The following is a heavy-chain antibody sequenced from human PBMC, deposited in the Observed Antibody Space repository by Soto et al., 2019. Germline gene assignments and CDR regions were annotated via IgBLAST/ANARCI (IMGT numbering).Heavy chain of an antibody. J-gene: IGHJ4*02. CDR3: ARHTPAISISDH. V-gene: IGHV4-39*01. CDR2: IYYSGST. D-gene: IGHD2-15*01. Sequence: QLQLQESGPGLVKPSETLSLTCTVSGGSISSSSYYWVWIRQPTGKGREWIGSIYYSGSTYYNPSLKSRVTISVDTSKNQFSLKLSSVTAADTAVYYCARHTPAISISDHWGQGTLVTVSS. CDR1: GGSISSSSYY.